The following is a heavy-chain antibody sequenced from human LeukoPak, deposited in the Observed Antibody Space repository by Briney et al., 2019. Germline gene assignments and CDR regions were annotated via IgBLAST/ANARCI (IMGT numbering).Heavy chain of an antibody. V-gene: IGHV1-69*10. CDR2: IIPIFGIA. Sequence: GASVKVSFKASGGTFSIYAMSWVRQAPGQGLEWMGRIIPIFGIANYAQKFQGRVTITADKSTSTAYMELSSLRSEDTAVYYCARREDGFDYWGQGTLVTVSS. J-gene: IGHJ4*02. CDR3: ARREDGFDY. CDR1: GGTFSIYA.